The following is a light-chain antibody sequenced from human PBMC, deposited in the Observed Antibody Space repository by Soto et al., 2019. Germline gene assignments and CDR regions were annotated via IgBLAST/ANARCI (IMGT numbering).Light chain of an antibody. V-gene: IGLV2-14*01. J-gene: IGLJ1*01. CDR3: GSYASNIYV. Sequence: QSALTQPASVSGSPGQSITISCTGTSSDVGSYNYVSWYQQHPGKAPKLMIYEVSNRPSGVSNRFSGSKSGNTASLTISGLQAEDEADYYCGSYASNIYVFGTGTKLTVL. CDR1: SSDVGSYNY. CDR2: EVS.